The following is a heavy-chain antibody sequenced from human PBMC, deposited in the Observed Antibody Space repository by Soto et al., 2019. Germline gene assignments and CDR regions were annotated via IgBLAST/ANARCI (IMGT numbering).Heavy chain of an antibody. V-gene: IGHV3-30*18. CDR1: GFTFSSYG. CDR3: AQNWNWDY. J-gene: IGHJ4*02. D-gene: IGHD1-7*01. CDR2: ISYDGSNK. Sequence: QVQLVESGAGVVQPGRSLRLSCAASGFTFSSYGMHWVRQAPGKGLEWVAVISYDGSNKYYADSVKGRFTISRDNSKNTLYLQMNSLRAEDTAVYYCAQNWNWDYWGQGTLVTVSS.